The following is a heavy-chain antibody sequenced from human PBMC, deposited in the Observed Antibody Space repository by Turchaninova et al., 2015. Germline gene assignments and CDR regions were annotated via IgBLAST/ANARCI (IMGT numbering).Heavy chain of an antibody. V-gene: IGHV1-46*01. J-gene: IGHJ4*02. Sequence: QVQVVQSGSAVKKPGASVKISGRASGYTFTQNYLHWVRQAPGQGLEWMGMILPGVGTTSYSQRFQGRVTLTSDTSTSTFYMELSSLKSEDTAIYYCARDNEAFDYWGQGTLVTVSS. CDR1: GYTFTQNY. D-gene: IGHD1-1*01. CDR3: ARDNEAFDY. CDR2: ILPGVGTT.